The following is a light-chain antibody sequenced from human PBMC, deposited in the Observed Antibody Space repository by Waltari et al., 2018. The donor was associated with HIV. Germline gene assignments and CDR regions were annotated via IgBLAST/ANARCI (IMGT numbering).Light chain of an antibody. CDR3: CSYGGRRI. J-gene: IGLJ2*01. CDR1: SSDIGFYNY. Sequence: QSALTQPRSLSGSPGQSVTISCTGTSSDIGFYNYVSWYQQHAGRAPKRVIYDVSKRPSGVPDLFSCSKSGNTASLTISGLQPEDEADYHCCSYGGRRIFAGGTKLTVL. CDR2: DVS. V-gene: IGLV2-11*01.